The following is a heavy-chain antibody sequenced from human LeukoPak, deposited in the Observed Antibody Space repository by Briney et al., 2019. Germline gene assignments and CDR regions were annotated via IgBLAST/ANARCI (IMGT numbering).Heavy chain of an antibody. CDR2: ITHSAGTT. CDR1: GFSFSSYT. CDR3: ARTGYNYGAPLND. V-gene: IGHV3-23*01. J-gene: IGHJ4*02. Sequence: GGSLRLSCAASGFSFSSYTMSWVRQAPGTGLEWVSAITHSAGTTYYADSVKGRFTISRDNSKNTLYLQMNSLRAEDTAVYYCARTGYNYGAPLNDWGQGTLVTVSS. D-gene: IGHD5-18*01.